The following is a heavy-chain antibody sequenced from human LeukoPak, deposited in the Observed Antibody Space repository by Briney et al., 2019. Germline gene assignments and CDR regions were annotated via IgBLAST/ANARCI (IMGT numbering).Heavy chain of an antibody. D-gene: IGHD3-10*01. V-gene: IGHV4-39*01. CDR3: ARHGERFVGLFDY. CDR1: GGSTSSSSYY. J-gene: IGHJ4*02. CDR2: IYYSGST. Sequence: SETLSLTCTVSGGSTSSSSYYWGWIRQPPGKGLEWIGSIYYSGSTYYNPSLKSRVTISVDTSKNQFSLKLSSVTAADTAVYYCARHGERFVGLFDYWGQGTLVTVSS.